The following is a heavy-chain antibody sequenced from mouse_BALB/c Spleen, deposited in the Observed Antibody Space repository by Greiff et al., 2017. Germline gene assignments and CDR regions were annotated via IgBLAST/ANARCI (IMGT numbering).Heavy chain of an antibody. CDR2: ISDGGSYT. CDR1: GFTFSDYY. CDR3: AREKDYDYRTWFAY. Sequence: EVKVVESGGGLVKPGGSLKLSCAASGFTFSDYYMYWVRQTPEKRLEWVATISDGGSYTYYPDSVKGRFTISRDNAKNNLYLQMSSLKSEDTAMYYCAREKDYDYRTWFAYWGQGTLVTVSA. V-gene: IGHV5-4*02. D-gene: IGHD2-4*01. J-gene: IGHJ3*01.